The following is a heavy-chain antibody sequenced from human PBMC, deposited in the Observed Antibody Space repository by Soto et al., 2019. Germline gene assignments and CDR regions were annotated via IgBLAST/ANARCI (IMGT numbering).Heavy chain of an antibody. CDR2: IYSSGGT. J-gene: IGHJ5*02. D-gene: IGHD3-3*01. Sequence: QVHLQESGPGLVKPSETLSLSCSVSGGSMNNYYWTWIRLPAGKGLEWIGRIYSSGGTHYNPSLKSRVTIPLATSKNQFSLRLNSVSAADTAVYYCARGQRFSDWFDPWGQGTLVTVSS. CDR3: ARGQRFSDWFDP. CDR1: GGSMNNYY. V-gene: IGHV4-4*07.